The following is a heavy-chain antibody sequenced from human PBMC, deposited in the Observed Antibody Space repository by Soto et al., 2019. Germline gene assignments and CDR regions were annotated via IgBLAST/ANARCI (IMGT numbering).Heavy chain of an antibody. CDR1: GYTFTSSA. Sequence: QVQLVQSGAELKKPGASVKVSCKASGYTFTSSAMNWVRQAPGQGLEWMGWINTNTGNPTYAQGFTGRFVFSLDTSVSTAYLQICSLKAEDTAVYYCARSRSGWYKDAFDIWGQGTMVTVSS. CDR2: INTNTGNP. J-gene: IGHJ3*02. V-gene: IGHV7-4-1*01. D-gene: IGHD6-19*01. CDR3: ARSRSGWYKDAFDI.